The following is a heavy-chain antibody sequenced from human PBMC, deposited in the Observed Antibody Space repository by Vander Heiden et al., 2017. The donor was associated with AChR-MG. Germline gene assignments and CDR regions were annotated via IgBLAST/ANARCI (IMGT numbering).Heavy chain of an antibody. V-gene: IGHV3-15*01. J-gene: IGHJ4*02. D-gene: IGHD3-16*01. Sequence: EVQLVESGGDLVEPGRPLRLPCSVSGLTFRNAWMSWVSQAPGKGLEWIGRVRTKADGGTREYAAPVKGRFTVSRDDSENMLYLQMNSLKTEDTGVYYCAVESYYEIRDWGQGTLVTVSS. CDR1: GLTFRNAW. CDR2: VRTKADGGTR. CDR3: AVESYYEIRD.